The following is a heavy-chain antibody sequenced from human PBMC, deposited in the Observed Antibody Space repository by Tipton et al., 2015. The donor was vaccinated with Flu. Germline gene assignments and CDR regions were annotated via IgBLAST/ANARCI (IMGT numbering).Heavy chain of an antibody. D-gene: IGHD2-21*02. CDR3: ARDSAMTYYFDF. CDR1: GFTFSDSY. Sequence: SLRLSCAASGFTFSDSYMTWIRQAPGKGLEWVSYISSSGSTIYYSDPVKGRFTISRDNAKNSLYLQMNSLRAEDTAVYYCARDSAMTYYFDFWGQGTLVTVSS. CDR2: ISSSGSTI. J-gene: IGHJ4*02. V-gene: IGHV3-11*01.